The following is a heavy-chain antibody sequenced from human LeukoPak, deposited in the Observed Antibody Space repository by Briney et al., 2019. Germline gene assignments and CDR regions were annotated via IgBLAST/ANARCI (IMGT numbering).Heavy chain of an antibody. D-gene: IGHD6-6*01. CDR2: INHSGST. Sequence: PSQTLSLTWAVYGGSLSGYYWSWIRPPPGKGREWIGEINHSGSTNYNPSLKSRVTISVDTSKNQSSLKLSSVTAADTAVYYCARPKQLAYFDYWGQGTLVTVSS. CDR3: ARPKQLAYFDY. J-gene: IGHJ4*02. CDR1: GGSLSGYY. V-gene: IGHV4-34*01.